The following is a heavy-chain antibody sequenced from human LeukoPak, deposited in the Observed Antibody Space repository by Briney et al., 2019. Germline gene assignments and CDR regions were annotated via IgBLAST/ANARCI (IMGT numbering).Heavy chain of an antibody. CDR1: GGSISSYY. CDR3: ARESSDYGDYLYYFDY. D-gene: IGHD4-17*01. Sequence: SETLSLTCTVSGGSISSYYWSWIRQPAGKGREWIGRIYTSGSTNYNPSLKSRVTMSVDTSKNQFSLKLSSVTAADTAVYYCARESSDYGDYLYYFDYWGQGTLVTVSS. V-gene: IGHV4-4*07. J-gene: IGHJ4*02. CDR2: IYTSGST.